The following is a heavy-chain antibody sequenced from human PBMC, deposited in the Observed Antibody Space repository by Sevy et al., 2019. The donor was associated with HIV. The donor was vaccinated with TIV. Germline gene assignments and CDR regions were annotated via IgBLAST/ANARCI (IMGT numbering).Heavy chain of an antibody. V-gene: IGHV4-59*01. J-gene: IGHJ4*02. CDR1: GDSISRYY. Sequence: SETLSLTCTVSGDSISRYYWSWIRQPPGKGLEWIGYFYYSVITNYNPSVKSRVTISVDTSRNQISLKLSSVTAADTAVYYCARGIVAYYFDYWGQGTLVTVSS. CDR2: FYYSVIT. D-gene: IGHD5-12*01. CDR3: ARGIVAYYFDY.